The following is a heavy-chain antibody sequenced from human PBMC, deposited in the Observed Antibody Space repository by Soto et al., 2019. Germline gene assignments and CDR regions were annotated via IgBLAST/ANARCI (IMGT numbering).Heavy chain of an antibody. V-gene: IGHV3-74*01. CDR1: GFTSSNYW. D-gene: IGHD1-26*01. J-gene: IGHJ6*02. Sequence: GGSLRLSCAASGFTSSNYWMHWVRQAPGKGLVWVSRIKSDGSSTSYADSVKGRFTISRDNSKNTLYLQMNSLRAEDTAVYYCAKDRPSGSRPYYYGMDAWGQGTTVTVSS. CDR3: AKDRPSGSRPYYYGMDA. CDR2: IKSDGSST.